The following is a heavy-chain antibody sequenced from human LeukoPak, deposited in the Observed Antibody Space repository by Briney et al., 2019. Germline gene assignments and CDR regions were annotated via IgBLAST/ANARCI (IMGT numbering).Heavy chain of an antibody. J-gene: IGHJ4*02. CDR1: GYSFTSYW. CDR3: ARIRTSVVVAATPVDY. CDR2: IYPGDSDT. V-gene: IGHV5-51*03. D-gene: IGHD2-15*01. Sequence: GESLKISCKGSGYSFTSYWIGWVRQVPGKGLEWMGIIYPGDSDTRYSPSFQGQVTISADKSISTAYLQWSSLKASDTAMYYCARIRTSVVVAATPVDYWGQGTLVTVSS.